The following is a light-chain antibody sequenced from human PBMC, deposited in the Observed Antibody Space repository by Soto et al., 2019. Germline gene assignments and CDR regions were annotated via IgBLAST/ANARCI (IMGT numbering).Light chain of an antibody. Sequence: EIVVTQSPGTLSFAPWERSTRSFIPIQSVLSTHLAWYQLKPGQPPRLIIHDASTRVTGITDRISGSGSGTDFSLTISSLEPGDSAVYYCQQNSNLQATFGQGTKVDI. CDR1: QSVLSTH. CDR3: QQNSNLQAT. CDR2: DAS. J-gene: IGKJ1*01. V-gene: IGKV3D-20*02.